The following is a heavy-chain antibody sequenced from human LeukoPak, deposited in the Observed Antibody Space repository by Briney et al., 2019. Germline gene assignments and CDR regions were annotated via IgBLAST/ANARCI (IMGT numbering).Heavy chain of an antibody. J-gene: IGHJ4*02. CDR1: GDSLSSRGYY. CDR2: IYDSGST. V-gene: IGHV4-31*03. CDR3: ARGIKRSFGSGAYSFHFDS. D-gene: IGHD3-10*01. Sequence: PSETLSLTCTVAGDSLSSRGYYWSWLRRHPGKGLEWIGYIYDSGSTSYSPSLRSRVTISVDTSKNQFSLKVTSVTAADTAVYYCARGIKRSFGSGAYSFHFDSWGQGTLLTVSP.